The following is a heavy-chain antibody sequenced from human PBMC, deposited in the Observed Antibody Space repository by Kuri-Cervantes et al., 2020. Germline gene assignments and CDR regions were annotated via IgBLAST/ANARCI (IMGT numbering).Heavy chain of an antibody. Sequence: GESLKISCAASGFTFSSYSMNWVRQAPGKGLEWVSSISSSSSYIYYADSVKGRFTISRGNAKNSLYLQMNSLRAEDTAVYYCATTYYYDSSGYWNKRYEDWYFDLWGRGTLVTVSS. CDR2: ISSSSSYI. CDR3: ATTYYYDSSGYWNKRYEDWYFDL. D-gene: IGHD3-22*01. V-gene: IGHV3-21*01. J-gene: IGHJ2*01. CDR1: GFTFSSYS.